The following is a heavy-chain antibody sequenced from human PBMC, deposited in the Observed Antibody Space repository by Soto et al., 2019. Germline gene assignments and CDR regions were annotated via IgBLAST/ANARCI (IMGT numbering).Heavy chain of an antibody. Sequence: QVQLVESGGGVVQPGRSLRLSCAASGFTFSSYAMHWVRQAPGKGLEWVAVISYDGSNKYYADSVKGRFTISRDNSKNTLYLQMNSLRAEDTAVYYCARDGGRYDCWSGLGYWGQGTLVTVSS. J-gene: IGHJ4*02. D-gene: IGHD3-3*01. V-gene: IGHV3-30-3*01. CDR3: ARDGGRYDCWSGLGY. CDR2: ISYDGSNK. CDR1: GFTFSSYA.